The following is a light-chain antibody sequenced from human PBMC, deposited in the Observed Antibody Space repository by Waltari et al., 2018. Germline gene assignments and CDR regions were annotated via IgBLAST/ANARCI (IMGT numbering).Light chain of an antibody. CDR1: QSIDSY. Sequence: DIQMTQSPSSLSASVGDRVTITCRASQSIDSYLNWYQQKPGKAPNLLIYGTFTLQSGVPSSFSVIASGTNFTLTIDSLQPEDFATYYCQQSWHLPPTFGQGTRLDIK. V-gene: IGKV1-39*01. CDR2: GTF. J-gene: IGKJ5*01. CDR3: QQSWHLPPT.